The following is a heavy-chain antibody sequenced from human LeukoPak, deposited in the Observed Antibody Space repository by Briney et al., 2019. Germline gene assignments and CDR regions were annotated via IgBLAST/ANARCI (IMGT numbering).Heavy chain of an antibody. J-gene: IGHJ4*02. Sequence: SETLSLTCTVSGASISSYYWSWIRQPPGKGLEWIGEINHSGSTNYNPSLKSRVTISVDTSKNQFSLKLSSVTAADTAVYYCARVWYCSGGSCYPFDYWGQGTLVTVSS. D-gene: IGHD2-15*01. V-gene: IGHV4-34*01. CDR3: ARVWYCSGGSCYPFDY. CDR1: GASISSYY. CDR2: INHSGST.